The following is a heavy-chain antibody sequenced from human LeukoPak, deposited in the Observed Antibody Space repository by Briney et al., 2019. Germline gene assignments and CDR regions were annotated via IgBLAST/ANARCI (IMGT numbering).Heavy chain of an antibody. D-gene: IGHD2-15*01. CDR3: ATVPEYYCSGGSCYRVELEAFDP. J-gene: IGHJ5*02. V-gene: IGHV1-24*01. CDR1: GYTLTELS. CDR2: FDPEDGEI. Sequence: ASVKVSCKVSGYTLTELSMHWVRQAPGKGLEWMGGFDPEDGEIIYAQKFQGRVTMTEDTSTDTAYMELSSLRSEDTAVYYCATVPEYYCSGGSCYRVELEAFDPWGQGTLVTVSS.